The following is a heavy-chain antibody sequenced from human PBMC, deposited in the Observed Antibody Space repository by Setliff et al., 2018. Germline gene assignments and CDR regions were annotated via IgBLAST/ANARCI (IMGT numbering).Heavy chain of an antibody. V-gene: IGHV1-18*01. CDR3: VRDRAAIVVGPPTAAFDI. J-gene: IGHJ3*02. CDR1: GYSFTVFG. D-gene: IGHD2-2*01. Sequence: ASVKVSCKTSGYSFTVFGISWVRQAPGQGLEWMGWISPYYGSTNYAQKFQGRVTMTTDTSTSTAYMEVRSLRSDDTAQYYCVRDRAAIVVGPPTAAFDIWGQGTMVTVSS. CDR2: ISPYYGST.